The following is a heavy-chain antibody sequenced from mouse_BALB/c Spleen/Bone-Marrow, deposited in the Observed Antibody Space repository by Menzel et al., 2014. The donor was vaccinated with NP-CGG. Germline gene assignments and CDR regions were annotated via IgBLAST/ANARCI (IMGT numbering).Heavy chain of an antibody. V-gene: IGHV14-3*02. D-gene: IGHD1-1*01. CDR3: ANYYYGSSLFAY. CDR1: GFNIKDTY. Sequence: VQLQQPWAELVKPGASVKLPCTASGFNIKDTYMHWVKQRPEQGLEWIGRIDPANGNTKYDPKFQGKATITADTSSNTAYLQLSSLTSEDTAVYYCANYYYGSSLFAYWGQGTLVTVSA. CDR2: IDPANGNT. J-gene: IGHJ3*01.